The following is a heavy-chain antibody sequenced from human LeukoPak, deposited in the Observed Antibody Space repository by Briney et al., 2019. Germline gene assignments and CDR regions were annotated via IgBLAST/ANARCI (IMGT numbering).Heavy chain of an antibody. D-gene: IGHD1/OR15-1a*01. CDR3: VREEQRGFDY. CDR1: GYSLSNGYY. J-gene: IGHJ4*02. V-gene: IGHV4-38-2*02. Sequence: SSETLSLTCSVSGYSLSNGYYWGWIRQSPGKGLEWIGSRYQSGTTNHNPSLKSRVTMSIDTSKNQFSLKLMSVTAADTAMYYCVREEQRGFDYWGQGTLVTVSS. CDR2: RYQSGTT.